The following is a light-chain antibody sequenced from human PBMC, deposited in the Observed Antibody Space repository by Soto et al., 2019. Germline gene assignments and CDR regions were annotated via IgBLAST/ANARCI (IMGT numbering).Light chain of an antibody. V-gene: IGKV3-11*01. J-gene: IGKJ1*01. CDR3: QQRNNWPPAT. CDR1: QSVSSY. CDR2: DAS. Sequence: EIVLTQSPATLSLSPGERATHSCRASQSVSSYLAWYQQKPGQAPRLLIYDASNRATGIPARFSGSVSGTDFTLTFSTLEPEDFAVYYCQQRNNWPPATFGQGTKVDIK.